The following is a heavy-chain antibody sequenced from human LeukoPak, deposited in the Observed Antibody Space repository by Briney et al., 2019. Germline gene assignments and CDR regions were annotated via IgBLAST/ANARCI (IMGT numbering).Heavy chain of an antibody. J-gene: IGHJ4*02. CDR2: ISGGGDIT. D-gene: IGHD2-21*02. CDR1: GFNFANHA. CDR3: VREDTPATANY. Sequence: GGSLRLSCAASGFNFANHAMSWVRQTPGKGLEWVSAISGGGDITYYADFVTGRFTTSRDNSKDTLFLQMHSLRPGDTAVYYCVREDTPATANYWGQGTLVTISS. V-gene: IGHV3-23*01.